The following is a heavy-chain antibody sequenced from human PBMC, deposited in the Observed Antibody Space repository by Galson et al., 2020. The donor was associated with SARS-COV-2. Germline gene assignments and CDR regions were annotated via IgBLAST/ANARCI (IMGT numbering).Heavy chain of an antibody. J-gene: IGHJ4*02. V-gene: IGHV3-23*01. D-gene: IGHD2-15*01. Sequence: GGSLRLSCAASGFTFGNSVMTCVRQAPGKGLEWVSLISGSGVSTYYSDSVKVRFTISRDNSKNTLFLQMNSLRADDTAVYYCARGYCSSTTYVKCDYWRRASLITVSS. CDR1: GFTFGNSV. CDR2: ISGSGVST. CDR3: ARGYCSSTTYVKCDY.